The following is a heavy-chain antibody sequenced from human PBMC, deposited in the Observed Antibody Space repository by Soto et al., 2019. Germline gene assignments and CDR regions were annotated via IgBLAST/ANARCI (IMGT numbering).Heavy chain of an antibody. V-gene: IGHV1-18*04. J-gene: IGHJ6*02. CDR3: AGGGGEVLLWFGEFTYYYYGMDV. D-gene: IGHD3-10*01. CDR2: ISAYNGNT. Sequence: ASVKVSCKASGYTFTSYGISWVRQAPGQGLEWMGWISAYNGNTNYAQKLQGRVTMTTDTSTSTAYMELRSLRSDDTAVYYCAGGGGEVLLWFGEFTYYYYGMDVWGQGTTVTVSS. CDR1: GYTFTSYG.